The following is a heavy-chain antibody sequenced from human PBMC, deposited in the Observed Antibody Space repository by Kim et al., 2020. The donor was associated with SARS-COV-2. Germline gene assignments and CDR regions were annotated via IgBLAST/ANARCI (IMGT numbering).Heavy chain of an antibody. Sequence: GESLKISCKGSGYSFTSYWIGWVRQMPGKGLEWMGIIYPGDSDTRYSPSFQGQVTISADKSISTAYLQWSSLKASDTAMYYCARLGYYDSSGYYYPRTAGWYFDLWGRGTLVTVSS. CDR1: GYSFTSYW. CDR2: IYPGDSDT. D-gene: IGHD3-22*01. CDR3: ARLGYYDSSGYYYPRTAGWYFDL. J-gene: IGHJ2*01. V-gene: IGHV5-51*01.